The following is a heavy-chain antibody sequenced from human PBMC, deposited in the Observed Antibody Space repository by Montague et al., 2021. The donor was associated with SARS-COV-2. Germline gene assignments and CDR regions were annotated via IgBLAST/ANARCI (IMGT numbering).Heavy chain of an antibody. Sequence: SLRLSCAASGFTFSRYWMHWVRQVPGKGLLWVSRINIDGSRTTYADSVKGRFTISRNNAKNTLFLQMNGLRADDTAVYYCTRSGDGVGYGMDVWGQGTTVTVSS. D-gene: IGHD2-21*02. J-gene: IGHJ6*02. CDR3: TRSGDGVGYGMDV. V-gene: IGHV3-74*03. CDR2: INIDGSRT. CDR1: GFTFSRYW.